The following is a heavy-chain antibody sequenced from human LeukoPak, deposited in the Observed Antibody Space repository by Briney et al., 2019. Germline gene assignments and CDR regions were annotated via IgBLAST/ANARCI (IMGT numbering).Heavy chain of an antibody. D-gene: IGHD3-3*02. V-gene: IGHV3-13*05. CDR2: IGTAGDP. Sequence: AGGSLRLSCAASGFTFSSYDMHWVRQATGKGLEWVSAIGTAGDPYYPGSVKGRFTISRENAKNSLYLQMNSLRAGDTAVYYCARGSTPHLEGYYYYYGMDVWGKGTTVTVSS. CDR1: GFTFSSYD. CDR3: ARGSTPHLEGYYYYYGMDV. J-gene: IGHJ6*04.